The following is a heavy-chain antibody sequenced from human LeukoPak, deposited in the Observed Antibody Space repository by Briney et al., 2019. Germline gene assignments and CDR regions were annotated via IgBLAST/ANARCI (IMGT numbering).Heavy chain of an antibody. D-gene: IGHD5-18*01. V-gene: IGHV3-23*01. CDR2: ISGSAGST. J-gene: IGHJ4*02. Sequence: GGSLRLSCAVSGFTFSTYVMNWVRQAPGKGLEWVSSISGSAGSTYYGDSVKGRFTVSRDNSKNTLYLQMNSLRAEDTAVYYCAKDLIARGYSYEFDYWGQGTLVTVSS. CDR3: AKDLIARGYSYEFDY. CDR1: GFTFSTYV.